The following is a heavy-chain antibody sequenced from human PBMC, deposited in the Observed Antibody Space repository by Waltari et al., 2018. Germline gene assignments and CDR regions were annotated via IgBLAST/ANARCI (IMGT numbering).Heavy chain of an antibody. J-gene: IGHJ4*02. V-gene: IGHV4-4*02. D-gene: IGHD3-10*01. CDR3: ARRRASITMVQG. CDR2: IYHSGST. Sequence: QVQLVQSGAEVKKPGSSVKVSCKASGGTFSSYAISWVRQPPGKGLEWIGEIYHSGSTNYNPSLKSRVTISVDKSKNQFSLKLSSVTAADTAVYYSARRRASITMVQGWGQGTLVTVSS. CDR1: GGTFSSYAI.